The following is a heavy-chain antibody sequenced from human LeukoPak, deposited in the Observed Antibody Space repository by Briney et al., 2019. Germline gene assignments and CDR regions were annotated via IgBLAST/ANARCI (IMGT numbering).Heavy chain of an antibody. V-gene: IGHV4-59*01. J-gene: IGHJ4*02. D-gene: IGHD3/OR15-3a*01. CDR1: GGSISSYY. Sequence: SVTLSLTCTVSGGSISSYYWSWIRQPPGKGLEWIGYIYYSGSTNYNPSLKSRVTISVDTSKNQFSLKLSSVTAADTAVYYCARMLDRRVYFDYWGQGTLVTVSS. CDR2: IYYSGST. CDR3: ARMLDRRVYFDY.